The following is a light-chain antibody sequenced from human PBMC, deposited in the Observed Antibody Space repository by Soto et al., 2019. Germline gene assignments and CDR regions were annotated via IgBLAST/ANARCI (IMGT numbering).Light chain of an antibody. CDR2: DAS. CDR1: QSLSTY. CDR3: QQRSNPLT. Sequence: EIVLTQSPATLSLSPGERATLSCRASQSLSTYLAWYQQKPGQAPRLLISDASNRATGIPARFSGSGSGTDFTLTISSLEPEDFAVYYCQQRSNPLTCGGGTKVEIK. J-gene: IGKJ4*01. V-gene: IGKV3-11*01.